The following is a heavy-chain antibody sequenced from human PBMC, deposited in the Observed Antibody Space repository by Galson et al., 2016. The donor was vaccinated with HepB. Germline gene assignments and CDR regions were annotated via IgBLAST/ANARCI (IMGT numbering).Heavy chain of an antibody. D-gene: IGHD2-15*01. CDR1: GFSFSDYS. CDR3: ARERWGGYCSGGSCFHVYYFDY. Sequence: SLRLSCAASGFSFSDYSMNWVRQAPGKGLEWVSYISSSSGTIHYADSVKGRFTISRDNTKNSLFLQMNSLRDEDTAMYYCARERWGGYCSGGSCFHVYYFDYWGQGTVVTVSS. V-gene: IGHV3-48*02. J-gene: IGHJ4*02. CDR2: ISSSSGTI.